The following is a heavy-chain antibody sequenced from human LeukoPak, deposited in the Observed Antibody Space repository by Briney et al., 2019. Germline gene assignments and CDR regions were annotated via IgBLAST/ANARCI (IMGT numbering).Heavy chain of an antibody. V-gene: IGHV3-21*01. CDR3: AREENYKVDY. J-gene: IGHJ4*02. D-gene: IGHD1-7*01. CDR2: ISSSSGYI. Sequence: GGSLRLSCAASGFTFSSYSMNWVRQAPGKGLEWVSSISSSSGYICYADSVKGRFTISRDNAKKSLYLQMNSLRAEDTAVYYCAREENYKVDYWGQGTLVTVSS. CDR1: GFTFSSYS.